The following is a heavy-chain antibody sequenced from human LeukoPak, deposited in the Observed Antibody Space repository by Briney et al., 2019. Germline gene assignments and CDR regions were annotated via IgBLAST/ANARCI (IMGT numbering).Heavy chain of an antibody. V-gene: IGHV4-39*07. Sequence: SETLSLTCTVSGGSISSSSNYWGWIRQPSGKGREWIGSIYYSGSTYYNPSLKSRVTISVDTSKNQFSLKLSSVTAADTAVYYCARGTVVVVAATGGYYFDYWGQGTLVTVSS. CDR2: IYYSGST. D-gene: IGHD2-15*01. CDR1: GGSISSSSNY. J-gene: IGHJ4*02. CDR3: ARGTVVVVAATGGYYFDY.